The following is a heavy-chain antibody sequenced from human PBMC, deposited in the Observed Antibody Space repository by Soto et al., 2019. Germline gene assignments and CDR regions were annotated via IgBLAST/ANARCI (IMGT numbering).Heavy chain of an antibody. CDR3: ARIRAVVVVAAPYYYGMDV. CDR2: IDWDDDK. D-gene: IGHD2-15*01. Sequence: TLSLTCGVSGDSIGSGDYFWTWIRQPPGKALEWLALIDWDDDKYYSTSLKTRLTISKDTSKNQVVLTMTNMDPVDTATYYCARIRAVVVVAAPYYYGMDVWGQGTTVTVSS. J-gene: IGHJ6*02. CDR1: GDSIGSGDYF. V-gene: IGHV2-70*18.